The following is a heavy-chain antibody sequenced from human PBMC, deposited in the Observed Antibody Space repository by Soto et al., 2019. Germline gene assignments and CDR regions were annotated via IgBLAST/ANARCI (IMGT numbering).Heavy chain of an antibody. Sequence: SETLSLTCTISGGSISSFYCSWIRQPPGKGLEWIGHIYHSGSTNYNPSLKSRVTISVDTSKKQFSLKLSSVTAADTAVYYCARYSSSPSRAFDIWGQGTMVTVSS. CDR2: IYHSGST. CDR1: GGSISSFY. V-gene: IGHV4-59*01. D-gene: IGHD6-13*01. J-gene: IGHJ3*02. CDR3: ARYSSSPSRAFDI.